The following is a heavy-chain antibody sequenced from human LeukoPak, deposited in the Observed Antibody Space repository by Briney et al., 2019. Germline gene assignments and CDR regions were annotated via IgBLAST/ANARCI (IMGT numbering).Heavy chain of an antibody. CDR3: ARATIAVAGTRYFDY. CDR2: IIPIFGTA. Sequence: SVKVSCKASGGTFSSYAISWVRQAPGQGLEWMGGIIPIFGTANYAQKFQGRVTITTDESTSTAYMELSSLRSEDTAVYYCARATIAVAGTRYFDYWGQGTLVTVSP. J-gene: IGHJ4*02. V-gene: IGHV1-69*05. CDR1: GGTFSSYA. D-gene: IGHD6-19*01.